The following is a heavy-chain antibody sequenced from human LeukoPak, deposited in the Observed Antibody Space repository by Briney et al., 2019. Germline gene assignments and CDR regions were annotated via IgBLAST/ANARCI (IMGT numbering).Heavy chain of an antibody. Sequence: SSETLSLTCAVYGGSFSGYYWSWIRQPPGKGLEWIGEINHSGSTNYNPSLKSRVTISVDTSKNQFSLKLSSVTAADTAVYYCARTYYDFWSGTYWFDPWGQGTLVTVSS. CDR2: INHSGST. CDR1: GGSFSGYY. CDR3: ARTYYDFWSGTYWFDP. V-gene: IGHV4-34*01. D-gene: IGHD3-3*01. J-gene: IGHJ5*02.